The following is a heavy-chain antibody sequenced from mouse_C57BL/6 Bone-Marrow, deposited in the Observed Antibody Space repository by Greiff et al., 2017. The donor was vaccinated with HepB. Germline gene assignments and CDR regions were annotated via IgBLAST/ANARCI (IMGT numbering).Heavy chain of an antibody. CDR2: ISSGGSYT. V-gene: IGHV5-6*01. CDR3: ARHGWSWFAY. D-gene: IGHD2-3*01. Sequence: EVKLVESGGDLVKPGGSLKLSCAASGFTFSSYGLSWVRQTPDKRLEWVATISSGGSYTYYPDSVKGRFTISRDNAKNTLYLQMSSLKSEDTAMYYCARHGWSWFAYWGQGTLVTGSA. CDR1: GFTFSSYG. J-gene: IGHJ3*01.